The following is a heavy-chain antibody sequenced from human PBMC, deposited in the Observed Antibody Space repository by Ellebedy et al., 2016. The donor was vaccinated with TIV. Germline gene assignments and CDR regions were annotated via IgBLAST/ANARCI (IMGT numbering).Heavy chain of an antibody. Sequence: SETLSLTXTVSGGPTNNYYWSWIRQPPGKGLEWLGFIYYTGTTVYNPSLNSRVTISVDTSKNQFSLKLTSVTAADTAVYYCARYRSGPPGPPLAYWGQGILVTVSS. CDR3: ARYRSGPPGPPLAY. J-gene: IGHJ4*02. D-gene: IGHD6-19*01. CDR1: GGPTNNYY. V-gene: IGHV4-59*08. CDR2: IYYTGTT.